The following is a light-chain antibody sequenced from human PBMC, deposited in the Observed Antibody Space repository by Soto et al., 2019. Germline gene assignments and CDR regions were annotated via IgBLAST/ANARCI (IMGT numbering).Light chain of an antibody. J-gene: IGLJ1*01. CDR2: EGH. CDR3: CLYVGATTYV. V-gene: IGLV2-23*01. Sequence: QSALAQPASVSGSPGQSITISCTGASGYVGTYSLVSWYQQHPGKARKVVIYEGHKRPSGVPDRFSGSTSVNTASLTISGLQTDDEADYYCCLYVGATTYVFGTGTKLTVL. CDR1: SGYVGTYSL.